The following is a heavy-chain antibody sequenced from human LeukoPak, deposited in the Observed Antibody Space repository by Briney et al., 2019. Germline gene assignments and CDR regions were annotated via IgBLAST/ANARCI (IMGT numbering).Heavy chain of an antibody. CDR2: IYGGGST. Sequence: GGSLRLSCAASGFTASSNYMSWVRQAPGKGLEWVSFIYGGGSTYYADSVKGRFTISRDNSKNTLYLQMNSLRAEDTAVYYCAKARSYGLYYFDYWGQGTLVTVSS. CDR3: AKARSYGLYYFDY. V-gene: IGHV3-53*01. J-gene: IGHJ4*02. CDR1: GFTASSNY. D-gene: IGHD5-18*01.